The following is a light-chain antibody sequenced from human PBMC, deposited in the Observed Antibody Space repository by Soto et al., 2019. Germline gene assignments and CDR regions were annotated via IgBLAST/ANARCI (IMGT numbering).Light chain of an antibody. Sequence: QSVLTQPASVSGSPGQSITISCTGTSSDVGAYNFVSWYQQHPGKVPKLMFYEVSKRPSGVSNRFSASKSDNTASLTISGLQADDEADYYCASFTTYNTRVFGGGTKLTVL. CDR1: SSDVGAYNF. CDR3: ASFTTYNTRV. J-gene: IGLJ3*02. V-gene: IGLV2-14*01. CDR2: EVS.